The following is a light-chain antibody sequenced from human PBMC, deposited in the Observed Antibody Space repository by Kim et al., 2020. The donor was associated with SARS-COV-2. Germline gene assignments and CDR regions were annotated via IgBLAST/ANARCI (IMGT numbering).Light chain of an antibody. J-gene: IGLJ3*02. CDR2: EDN. CDR3: MSYDSSSWV. CDR1: SGRIASSF. V-gene: IGLV6-57*01. Sequence: GKTVTISGTRTSGRIASSFVQWYQQRPGSSPTTVIYEDNERPSGVPDRFSGSIDSSSNSASLTISALKTEDEADYYCMSYDSSSWVFGGGTQLTVL.